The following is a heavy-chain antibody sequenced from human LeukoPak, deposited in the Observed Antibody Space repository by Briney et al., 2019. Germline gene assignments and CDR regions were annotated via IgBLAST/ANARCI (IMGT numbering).Heavy chain of an antibody. Sequence: SETLSLTCVVYDGSVSGFYWSSIRQPPGKGLEWIGEINHSGTTNYNPSLKSRVTISVDSSKNQFSLKLSSVTDAAVALYYCARIPVWYRTVDYWGQGTLVIVSS. D-gene: IGHD2-15*01. V-gene: IGHV4-34*01. CDR3: ARIPVWYRTVDY. CDR2: INHSGTT. J-gene: IGHJ4*02. CDR1: DGSVSGFY.